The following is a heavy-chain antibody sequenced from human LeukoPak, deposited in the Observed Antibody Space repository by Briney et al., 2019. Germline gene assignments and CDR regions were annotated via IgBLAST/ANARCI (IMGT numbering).Heavy chain of an antibody. CDR2: INHSRST. J-gene: IGHJ6*03. D-gene: IGHD3-10*01. V-gene: IGHV4-34*01. CDR3: ARVGRGITMVRGVITPRSYYYMDV. Sequence: SETLSLTCAVYGGSFSGYYWSWIRQPPGKGLEWIGEINHSRSTNYNPSLKRRVTILVDTSKNQSSLQQSTLLSADTAVYYWARVGRGITMVRGVITPRSYYYMDVWGKGTTVSVSS. CDR1: GGSFSGYY.